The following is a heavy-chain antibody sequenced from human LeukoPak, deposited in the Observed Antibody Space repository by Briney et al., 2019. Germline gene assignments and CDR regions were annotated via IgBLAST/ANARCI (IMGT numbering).Heavy chain of an antibody. Sequence: GGSLRLSCAASGSTFSNAWMNWVRQAPGKGLEWVAVISYDGSNKYYADSVKGRFTISRDNSKNTLYLQMNSLRAEDTAVYYCARDLLDYYFDYWGQGTLVTVSS. CDR3: ARDLLDYYFDY. CDR2: ISYDGSNK. J-gene: IGHJ4*02. V-gene: IGHV3-30-3*01. CDR1: GSTFSNAW.